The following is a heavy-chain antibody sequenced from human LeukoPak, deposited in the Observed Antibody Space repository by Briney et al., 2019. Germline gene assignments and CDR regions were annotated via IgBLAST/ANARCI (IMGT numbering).Heavy chain of an antibody. CDR1: GNRFTSYL. D-gene: IGHD2-21*02. CDR3: TAIWGYSYSQY. J-gene: IGHJ4*02. V-gene: IGHV5-51*01. Sequence: GESLKISCKGSGNRFTSYLIAWVRQMPGKDLECMGIIYPGDSDTRYSPSFQGQVTISADKSISTAYLQWRSLKASDTAMYYCTAIWGYSYSQYWGQGTLVTVSS. CDR2: IYPGDSDT.